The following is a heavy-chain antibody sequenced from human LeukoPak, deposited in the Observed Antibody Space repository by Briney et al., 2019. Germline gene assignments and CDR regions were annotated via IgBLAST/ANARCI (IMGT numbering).Heavy chain of an antibody. J-gene: IGHJ4*02. D-gene: IGHD2-2*01. CDR3: ARGTRSVVVVPAASLDY. Sequence: ASVKVSCKASGYTFTGYYMHWVRQAPGQGLEWMGWINPDSGGTNYAQKFQGRVTMTRDTSISTAYMELSRLRSDDTAVSYCARGTRSVVVVPAASLDYWGQGTLVTVSS. CDR1: GYTFTGYY. V-gene: IGHV1-2*02. CDR2: INPDSGGT.